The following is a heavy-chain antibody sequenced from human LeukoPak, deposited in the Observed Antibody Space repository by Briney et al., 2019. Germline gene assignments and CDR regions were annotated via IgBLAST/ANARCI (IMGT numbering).Heavy chain of an antibody. J-gene: IGHJ4*02. CDR2: ISGSGGST. CDR1: GFTFSSYA. CDR3: AKDLEYSSSFFDY. Sequence: TGGSLRLSCAASGFTFSSYAMSWVRQAPGKGLEWVSAISGSGGSTYYADSVKGRFTISRDNSMNTLYLQMNSLRAEDTAVYYCAKDLEYSSSFFDYWGQGTLVTVSS. D-gene: IGHD6-6*01. V-gene: IGHV3-23*01.